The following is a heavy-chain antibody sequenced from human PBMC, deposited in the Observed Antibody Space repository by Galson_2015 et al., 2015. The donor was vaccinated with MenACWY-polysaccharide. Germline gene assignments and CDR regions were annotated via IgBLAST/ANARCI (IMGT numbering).Heavy chain of an antibody. D-gene: IGHD3-10*01. J-gene: IGHJ4*02. Sequence: SVKVSCTASGYTFSGYHIHWVRQAPGQGLEWMGGIPPNRGGTTFAQKFQGRFTMTRDTSDSTVYLELNSLRSDDTAVYHCGRGDYGSGSGSYLGQGTPVPVSS. CDR2: IPPNRGGT. V-gene: IGHV1-2*02. CDR1: GYTFSGYH. CDR3: GRGDYGSGSGSY.